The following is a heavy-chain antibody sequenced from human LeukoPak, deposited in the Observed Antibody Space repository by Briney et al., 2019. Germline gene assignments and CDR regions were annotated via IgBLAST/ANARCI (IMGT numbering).Heavy chain of an antibody. CDR3: ARRRNSNYCFDY. CDR1: GGSISSSSYY. Sequence: SEILSLTCTVSGGSISSSSYYWGWIRQPPGKGLEWIGSIYYSGSTYYNPSLKSRVTISVDTSKNQFSLKLSSVTAADTAVYYCARRRNSNYCFDYWGQGTLVTVSS. V-gene: IGHV4-39*07. CDR2: IYYSGST. D-gene: IGHD4-11*01. J-gene: IGHJ4*02.